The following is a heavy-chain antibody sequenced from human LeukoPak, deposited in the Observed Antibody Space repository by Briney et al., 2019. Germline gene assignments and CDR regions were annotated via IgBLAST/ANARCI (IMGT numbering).Heavy chain of an antibody. CDR1: GFIFRNYA. CDR3: TRAYCGGDCYLETFDY. CDR2: IRSKAYGGTT. V-gene: IGHV3-49*04. D-gene: IGHD2-21*02. Sequence: PGGSLRLSCAASGFIFRNYAMTWVRQAPGKGLEWVGFIRSKAYGGTTEYAASVKGRFTISRDDSKSIAYLQMNSLKTEDTAVYYCTRAYCGGDCYLETFDYWGQGTLVTVSP. J-gene: IGHJ4*02.